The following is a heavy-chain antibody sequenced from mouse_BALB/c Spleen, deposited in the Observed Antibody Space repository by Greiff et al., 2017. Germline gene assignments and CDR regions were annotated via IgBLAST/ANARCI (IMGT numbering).Heavy chain of an antibody. CDR1: GFSLTSYG. V-gene: IGHV2-2*02. CDR3: ARNDGYYYAMDY. CDR2: IWSGGST. D-gene: IGHD2-3*01. Sequence: VQRVESGPGLVAPSQSLSITCTVSGFSLTSYGVHWVRQSPGKGLEWLGVIWSGGSTDYNAAFISRLSISKDNSKSQVFFKMNSLQANDTAIYYCARNDGYYYAMDYWGQGTSVTVSS. J-gene: IGHJ4*01.